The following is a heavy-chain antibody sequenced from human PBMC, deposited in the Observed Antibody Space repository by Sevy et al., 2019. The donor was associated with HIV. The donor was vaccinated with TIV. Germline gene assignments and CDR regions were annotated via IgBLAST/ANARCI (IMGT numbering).Heavy chain of an antibody. J-gene: IGHJ4*02. CDR1: GFNFLSYV. D-gene: IGHD6-19*01. CDR2: ISSSGGFT. Sequence: GGSLRLSCAASGFNFLSYVISWVRQTPGQGLEWVSSISSSGGFTYYADSVKGRFTISRDNSKNSVDLQINSLRADDMAVYFCAKEESGGYFWGQGTLVTVSS. CDR3: AKEESGGYF. V-gene: IGHV3-23*01.